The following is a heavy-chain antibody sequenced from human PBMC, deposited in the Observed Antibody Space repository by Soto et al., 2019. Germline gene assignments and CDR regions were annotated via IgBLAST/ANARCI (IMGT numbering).Heavy chain of an antibody. CDR2: IYYSGST. V-gene: IGHV4-59*01. J-gene: IGHJ4*02. CDR3: SRVGGYYGDYPNFDY. D-gene: IGHD4-17*01. Sequence: SETLSLTCFVSGSSISSFYWSWLRQPPGEGLEWIGNIYYSGSTNYNPSLKSRVTISVDTSKKQFSLRLYSVTAADTAVYYCSRVGGYYGDYPNFDYWGQGARVTVSS. CDR1: GSSISSFY.